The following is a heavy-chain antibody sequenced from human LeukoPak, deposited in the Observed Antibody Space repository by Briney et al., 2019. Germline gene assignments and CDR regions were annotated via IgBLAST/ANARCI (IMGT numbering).Heavy chain of an antibody. J-gene: IGHJ4*02. CDR1: GFTFSSYA. CDR3: ARGEVIVVVIYYFDY. CDR2: ISGSGGST. V-gene: IGHV3-23*01. Sequence: GGSLRLSCAASGFTFSSYAMSWVRQAPGKGLEWVSAISGSGGSTYYADSVKGRFTISRDNSKNTPYLQMNSLRAEDTAVYYCARGEVIVVVIYYFDYWGQGTLVTVSS. D-gene: IGHD3-22*01.